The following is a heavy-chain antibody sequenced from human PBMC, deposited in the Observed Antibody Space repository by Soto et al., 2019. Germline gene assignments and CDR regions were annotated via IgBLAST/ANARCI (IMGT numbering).Heavy chain of an antibody. CDR1: GGTFSSYA. Sequence: ASVKVSCKAPGGTFSSYAISWVRQAPGQGLEWMGGIIPIFGTANYAQKSQGRVTITADESTSTGYMELSSLRSEDTAVYYCARSQGGSSSLDIYYYYYYGMDVWGQGTTVTVSS. CDR3: ARSQGGSSSLDIYYYYYYGMDV. D-gene: IGHD2-15*01. V-gene: IGHV1-69*13. J-gene: IGHJ6*02. CDR2: IIPIFGTA.